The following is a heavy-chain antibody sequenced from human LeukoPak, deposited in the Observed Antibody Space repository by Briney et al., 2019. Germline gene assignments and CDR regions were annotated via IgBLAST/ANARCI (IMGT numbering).Heavy chain of an antibody. V-gene: IGHV5-51*01. CDR3: SRAGGYSGYDSPGDY. D-gene: IGHD5-12*01. Sequence: GESLKISCKGSEYSFTSYWIVWVRQMPGKGLEWMGIIYPGDSDTRYSPSFQGQVTISADKSISTAYLQWSSLKASDTAMYYCSRAGGYSGYDSPGDYWCLGTLVTVSS. J-gene: IGHJ4*02. CDR2: IYPGDSDT. CDR1: EYSFTSYW.